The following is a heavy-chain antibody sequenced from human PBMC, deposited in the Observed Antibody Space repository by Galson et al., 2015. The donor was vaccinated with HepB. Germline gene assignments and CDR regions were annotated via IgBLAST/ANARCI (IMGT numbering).Heavy chain of an antibody. CDR2: SSGSGSTT. D-gene: IGHD2-21*01. CDR1: GFALSNFG. CDR3: ARGRFFCGSITDCYKHAYYFDY. J-gene: IGHJ4*02. V-gene: IGHV3-23*01. Sequence: SLRLSCAASGFALSNFGMSWVRQAPGKGLEWVSSSSGSGSTTYYADFAKGRFTISRDNSKDTLSLQMSSLRVDDTAVYYCARGRFFCGSITDCYKHAYYFDYWGQGTLVTVSS.